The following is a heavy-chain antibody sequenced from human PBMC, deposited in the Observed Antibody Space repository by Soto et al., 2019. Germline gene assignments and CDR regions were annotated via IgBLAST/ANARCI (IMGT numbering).Heavy chain of an antibody. D-gene: IGHD6-13*01. Sequence: AGGSLRLSCAVSGFMVRSNYMNWVRQAPGKGLEWVSVIYSGGSTYYADSVKGRFTISRDNSKNSLYLQMNSLRAEDTAVYYCVRTSRHSSSPYWGQGTLVTVSS. CDR3: VRTSRHSSSPY. CDR1: GFMVRSNY. CDR2: IYSGGST. J-gene: IGHJ4*02. V-gene: IGHV3-66*01.